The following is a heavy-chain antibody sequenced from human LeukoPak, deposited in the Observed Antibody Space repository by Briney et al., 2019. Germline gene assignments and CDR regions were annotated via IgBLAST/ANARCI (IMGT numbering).Heavy chain of an antibody. D-gene: IGHD5-24*01. J-gene: IGHJ5*02. V-gene: IGHV4-31*03. CDR1: GGSISSGGYY. CDR2: IYYSGST. Sequence: SQTLSLTCTVSGGSISSGGYYWSWIRQHPGKGLEWIGYIYYSGSTYYNPSLKSRVTISVDTSKYQFSLKLSSVTAADTAVYYCARAESLEMATIMSWFDPWGQGTLVTVSS. CDR3: ARAESLEMATIMSWFDP.